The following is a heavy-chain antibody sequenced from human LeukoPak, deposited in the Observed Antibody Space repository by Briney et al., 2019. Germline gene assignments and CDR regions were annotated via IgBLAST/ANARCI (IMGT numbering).Heavy chain of an antibody. CDR3: ARDSGYSGSYYIFGGFDY. CDR1: GFTFSSYA. J-gene: IGHJ4*02. Sequence: GGSLRLSCAASGFTFSSYAMHWVRQAPGKGLEWVAVISYDGSSKYYADSVKGRFTISRDNSKNTLYLQMNSLRAEDTAVYYCARDSGYSGSYYIFGGFDYWGQGTLVTVSS. V-gene: IGHV3-30*01. CDR2: ISYDGSSK. D-gene: IGHD1-26*01.